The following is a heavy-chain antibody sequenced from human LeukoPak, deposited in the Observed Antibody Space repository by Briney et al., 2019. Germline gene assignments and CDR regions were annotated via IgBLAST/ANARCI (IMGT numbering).Heavy chain of an antibody. Sequence: ASVKVSCQASGYAFRTYGISWVRQAVGQGLEWMGWISVYNDDTHYAQKFQGRLSMTTDTSRSTVYMELRSLRSDDTAMYYCARSDYHNSGSHTVFDAFDIWGQGTRVTVSS. D-gene: IGHD3-10*01. CDR1: GYAFRTYG. V-gene: IGHV1-18*01. J-gene: IGHJ3*02. CDR2: ISVYNDDT. CDR3: ARSDYHNSGSHTVFDAFDI.